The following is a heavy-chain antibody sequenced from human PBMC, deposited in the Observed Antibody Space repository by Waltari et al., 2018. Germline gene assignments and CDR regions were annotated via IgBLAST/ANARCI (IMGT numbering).Heavy chain of an antibody. CDR2: IYYSGST. J-gene: IGHJ4*02. CDR1: GGSISSYY. D-gene: IGHD3-10*01. V-gene: IGHV4-59*01. Sequence: QVQLQESGPGLVKPSETLSLTCTVSGGSISSYYWSWIRQPPGKGLEWIGYIYYSGSTNYNPSLKSRVTISVDTSKNQFSLKLSSVTAADTAVYYCARDRLGVDYWGQGTLVTVSS. CDR3: ARDRLGVDY.